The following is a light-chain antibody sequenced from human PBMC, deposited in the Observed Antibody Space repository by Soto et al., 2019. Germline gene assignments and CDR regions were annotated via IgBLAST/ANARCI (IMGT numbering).Light chain of an antibody. CDR3: QQYSSYSLPT. J-gene: IGKJ4*01. CDR2: GAS. V-gene: IGKV3-15*01. Sequence: IVMIATPAALSVSPRGRATLSCEASQSVSSNLAWYQQKPGQAPRLLIYGASTRATGIPARFSGSGSGTEFTLTITSLLPGDFATYFCQQYSSYSLPTFGGGTKVDI. CDR1: QSVSSN.